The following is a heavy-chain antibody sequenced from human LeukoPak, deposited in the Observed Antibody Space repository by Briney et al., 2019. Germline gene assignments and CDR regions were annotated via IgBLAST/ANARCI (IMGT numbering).Heavy chain of an antibody. Sequence: SETLSLTCTVSGYSISSGYYWGWIRQPPGKGLEWIAYVHYSGSTNYNPSLKSRVTISVDTSKNRFSLKLTSVTAADTAVYYCARVGSGGDFWSGSYYFDYWGQGTLVTVSS. V-gene: IGHV4-61*01. CDR3: ARVGSGGDFWSGSYYFDY. CDR2: VHYSGST. D-gene: IGHD3-3*01. J-gene: IGHJ4*02. CDR1: GYSISSGYY.